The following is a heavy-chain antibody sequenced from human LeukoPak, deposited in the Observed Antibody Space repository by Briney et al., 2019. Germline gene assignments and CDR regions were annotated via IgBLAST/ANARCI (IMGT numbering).Heavy chain of an antibody. V-gene: IGHV1-46*01. D-gene: IGHD1-26*01. CDR3: ARIGYYDAFDI. CDR2: INPSGGGT. CDR1: GYTFTSYY. Sequence: ASVKVSCKASGYTFTSYYMHWVRQAPGQGLEWMGIINPSGGGTSYAQKFQGRVTMTRDMSTSTVYMELSSLRSEDTAVYYCARIGYYDAFDIWGQGTMVTVSS. J-gene: IGHJ3*02.